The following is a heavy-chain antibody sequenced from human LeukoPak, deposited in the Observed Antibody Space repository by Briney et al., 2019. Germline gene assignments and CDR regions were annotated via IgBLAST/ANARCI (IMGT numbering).Heavy chain of an antibody. CDR2: VNSTGLNT. V-gene: IGHV3-64*01. Sequence: GGSLRLSCAASGFTFSTYAMHWVRQAPGKGLEYVSAVNSTGLNTFYARSVKGRFTISRDNSKNTLYLQMGGLRAEDTALYYCVRDMTGNYYDTWGQGTLVTVSS. J-gene: IGHJ4*02. CDR3: VRDMTGNYYDT. CDR1: GFTFSTYA. D-gene: IGHD3-22*01.